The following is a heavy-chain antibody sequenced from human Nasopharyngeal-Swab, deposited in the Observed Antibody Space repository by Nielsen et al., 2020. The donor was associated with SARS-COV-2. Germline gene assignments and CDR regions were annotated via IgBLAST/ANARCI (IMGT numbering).Heavy chain of an antibody. D-gene: IGHD1-20*01. Sequence: GESRKISWAASGFTFSTYWMSWGRQAPGKGLEWVANIKQDGSEKYYVDSVKGRFTISRDNAKNSLYLQMNSLRAEDTAVYYCAGNRNNWNVDYHYYGMDVWGQGTTVTVSS. CDR3: AGNRNNWNVDYHYYGMDV. J-gene: IGHJ6*02. CDR2: IKQDGSEK. V-gene: IGHV3-7*01. CDR1: GFTFSTYW.